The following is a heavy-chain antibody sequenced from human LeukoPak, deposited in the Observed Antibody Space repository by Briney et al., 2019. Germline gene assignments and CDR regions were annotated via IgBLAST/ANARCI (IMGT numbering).Heavy chain of an antibody. CDR3: ARDLMLSRRFDP. D-gene: IGHD2-8*01. CDR1: GGSISSGDYY. J-gene: IGHJ5*02. Sequence: SQTLSLTCTVSGGSISSGDYYWSWIRQLPGKGLEWIGYIYYSGCTYYNPSLKSRVTISVDTSKNQFSLKLSSVTAADTAVYYCARDLMLSRRFDPWGQGTLVTVSS. V-gene: IGHV4-30-4*01. CDR2: IYYSGCT.